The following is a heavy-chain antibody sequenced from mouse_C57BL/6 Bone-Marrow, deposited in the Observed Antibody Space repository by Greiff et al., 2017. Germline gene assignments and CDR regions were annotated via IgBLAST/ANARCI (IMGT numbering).Heavy chain of an antibody. CDR2: ISDGGSYT. D-gene: IGHD1-1*01. CDR1: GFTFSSYA. Sequence: EVKLVESGGGLVKPGGSLKLSCAASGFTFSSYAMSWVRQTPEKRLEWVATISDGGSYTYYPDNVKGRFTISRDNAKNNLYLQMSHLKSEDTAMYYCARVRYYGSSPYYAMDYWGQGTSVTVSS. J-gene: IGHJ4*01. V-gene: IGHV5-4*03. CDR3: ARVRYYGSSPYYAMDY.